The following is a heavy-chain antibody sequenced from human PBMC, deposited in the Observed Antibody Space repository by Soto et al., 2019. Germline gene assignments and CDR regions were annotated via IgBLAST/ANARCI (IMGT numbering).Heavy chain of an antibody. CDR3: ARDEIAAAGPASYYYYGMDV. CDR2: TYYRSKWYN. Sequence: PSQTLSLTCAISGDSVSSNSAAWNWIRQSPSRGLEWLGRTYYRSKWYNDYAVSVKSRITINPDTSKNRFSLQLNSVTPEDTAVYYCARDEIAAAGPASYYYYGMDVWGQGTTVTVSS. V-gene: IGHV6-1*01. J-gene: IGHJ6*02. D-gene: IGHD6-13*01. CDR1: GDSVSSNSAA.